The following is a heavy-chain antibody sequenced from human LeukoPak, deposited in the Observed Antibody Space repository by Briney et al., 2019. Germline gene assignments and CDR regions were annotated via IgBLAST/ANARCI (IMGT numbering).Heavy chain of an antibody. Sequence: PGGSLRLSCAASGFTFSSYSMNWVRQAPGKGLEWVSSISSSSSYIYYADSVKGRFIISRDSSKNTLYLQMNSLTADDTAVYYCARGGGSSSWRKSWGQGTLVTVSS. V-gene: IGHV3-21*04. CDR3: ARGGGSSSWRKS. CDR2: ISSSSSYI. D-gene: IGHD6-13*01. CDR1: GFTFSSYS. J-gene: IGHJ4*02.